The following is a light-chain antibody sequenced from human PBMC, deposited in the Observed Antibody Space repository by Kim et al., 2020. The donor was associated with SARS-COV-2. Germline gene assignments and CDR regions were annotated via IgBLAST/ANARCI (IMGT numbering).Light chain of an antibody. CDR2: DVT. CDR3: TSYTDTITVL. CDR1: SSDIGYYNY. V-gene: IGLV2-14*03. Sequence: GQTFTISCTGASSDIGYYNYVSWYQQHPGTAPKLMIYDVTNRPAGVSNRFSSSKSGNTASLTISGLQPEDEAVYYCTSYTDTITVLFGGGTQLTVL. J-gene: IGLJ2*01.